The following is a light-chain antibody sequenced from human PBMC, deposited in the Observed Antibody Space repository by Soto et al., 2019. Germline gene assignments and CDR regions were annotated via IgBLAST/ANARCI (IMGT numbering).Light chain of an antibody. CDR3: CSYAGSCTVV. Sequence: QSALTQPASVSGSPGQSITISCTGTSSDVGSYNLVSWYQQHPGKAPKLMIYEGSKRPSGVSNRFSGSKSGNTASLTISGLQAEDEADYYCCSYAGSCTVVFGGGTKVTGL. V-gene: IGLV2-23*01. CDR2: EGS. J-gene: IGLJ2*01. CDR1: SSDVGSYNL.